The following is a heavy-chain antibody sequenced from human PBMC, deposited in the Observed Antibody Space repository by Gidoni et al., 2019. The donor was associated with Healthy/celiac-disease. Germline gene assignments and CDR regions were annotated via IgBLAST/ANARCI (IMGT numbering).Heavy chain of an antibody. V-gene: IGHV7-4-1*02. CDR1: GYTFPSYA. CDR2: INTNTGNP. J-gene: IGHJ6*02. D-gene: IGHD6-13*01. CDR3: ARDQGSSWYPAHYGMDV. Sequence: QVQRVQSGSELKKPGASVKVSCKASGYTFPSYAMNWVRQAHGQGLEWMGWINTNTGNPTYAQGFTGRFVFSLDTSVSTAYLQISSLKAEDTAVYYCARDQGSSWYPAHYGMDVWGQGTTVTVSS.